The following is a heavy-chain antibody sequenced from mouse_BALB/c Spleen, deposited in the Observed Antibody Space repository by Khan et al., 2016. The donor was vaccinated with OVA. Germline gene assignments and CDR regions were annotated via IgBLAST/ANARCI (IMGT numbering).Heavy chain of an antibody. CDR2: ISSAATYT. D-gene: IGHD2-1*01. V-gene: IGHV5-9-1*01. CDR3: ANGNYGWFAY. Sequence: EVELVESGGVLLEPGGSLKLSCAASGFTFSSFVMSWVRQTPEKRLEWVATISSAATYTYYPDSVKGRFTISRDNAKYTLYLQMNSLRSDDTAIYYCANGNYGWFAYWGQGTLVTVST. CDR1: GFTFSSFV. J-gene: IGHJ3*01.